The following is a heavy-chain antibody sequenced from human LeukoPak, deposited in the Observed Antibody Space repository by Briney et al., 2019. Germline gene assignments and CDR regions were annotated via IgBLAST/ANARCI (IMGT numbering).Heavy chain of an antibody. CDR2: IFIVGST. CDR1: VLTVSINY. CDR3: AREGYDILTGSFDY. J-gene: IGHJ4*02. D-gene: IGHD3-9*01. Sequence: GGSLTLSCAASVLTVSINYTSWARQSPGKGREWVSVIFIVGSTYYADSAKGRFTSSRDNYKKTLYLQMNSPGAEDTAVYYCAREGYDILTGSFDYWGQGTLVTVSS. V-gene: IGHV3-53*01.